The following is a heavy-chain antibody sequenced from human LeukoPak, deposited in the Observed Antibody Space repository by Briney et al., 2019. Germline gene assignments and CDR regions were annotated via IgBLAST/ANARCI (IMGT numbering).Heavy chain of an antibody. J-gene: IGHJ2*01. V-gene: IGHV4-59*01. CDR1: GGSISNYY. CDR2: IYYSGSI. CDR3: ARNRVFTYWYFDL. Sequence: PSETLSLTCTVSGGSISNYYWSWIRQPPGKGLEWIGYIYYSGSINYNPSLRSRVTMSIDTSKNQFSLKLSSVTAADTAVYFCARNRVFTYWYFDLWGRDTLVTVSS. D-gene: IGHD5/OR15-5a*01.